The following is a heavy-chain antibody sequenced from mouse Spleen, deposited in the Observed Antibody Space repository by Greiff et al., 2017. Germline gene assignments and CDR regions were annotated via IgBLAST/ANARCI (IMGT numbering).Heavy chain of an antibody. J-gene: IGHJ2*01. CDR3: AREKGYFYYFDY. V-gene: IGHV5-6*01. Sequence: EVKLMESGGDLVKPGGSLKLSCAASGFTFSSYGMSWVRQTPDKRLEWVATISSGGSYTYYPDSVKGRFTISRDNAKNTLYLQMSSLKSEDTAMYYCAREKGYFYYFDYWGQGTTLTVSS. CDR2: ISSGGSYT. D-gene: IGHD3-1*01. CDR1: GFTFSSYG.